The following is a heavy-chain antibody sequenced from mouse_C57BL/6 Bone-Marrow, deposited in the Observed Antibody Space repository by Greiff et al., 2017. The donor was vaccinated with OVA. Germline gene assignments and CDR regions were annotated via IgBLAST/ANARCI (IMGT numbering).Heavy chain of an antibody. J-gene: IGHJ3*01. CDR3: ASPGGGNYESWFAY. Sequence: EVKLQESGGGLVKPGGSLKLSCAASGFTFSSYTMYWVRQTPEKRLEWVATISGGGGNTYYPDSVKGRFTISRDNAKNTLYLQMSRLRSAYTALSYCASPGGGNYESWFAYWGQGTLVTVSA. CDR1: GFTFSSYT. D-gene: IGHD2-1*01. V-gene: IGHV5-9*01. CDR2: ISGGGGNT.